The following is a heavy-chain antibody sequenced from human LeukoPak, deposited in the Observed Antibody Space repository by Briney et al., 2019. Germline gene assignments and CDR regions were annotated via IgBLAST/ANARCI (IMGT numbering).Heavy chain of an antibody. J-gene: IGHJ5*02. D-gene: IGHD2-15*01. V-gene: IGHV3-23*01. CDR2: ISGRGGSR. Sequence: GGSLGLSCAASGFAFSSYAMTWVRQAPGKGLEWVSGISGRGGSRYYADAVRGRFSISRDNSENTLLLQMNSLRAEDTGIYFCARVMGASAASWGQGTLVAVSS. CDR3: ARVMGASAAS. CDR1: GFAFSSYA.